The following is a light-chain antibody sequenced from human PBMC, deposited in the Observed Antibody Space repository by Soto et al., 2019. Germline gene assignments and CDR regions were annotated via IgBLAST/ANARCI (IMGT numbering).Light chain of an antibody. V-gene: IGLV3-27*01. CDR2: KDS. Sequence: SYELTQPSSVSVSPGQTARITCSGDVLAKKYARWFQQKPGQAPVLVIYKDSERPSGIPERFSGSSSGTTVTLTISGAQVEDEADYYCYSEADNNREVFGGGTKLTVL. CDR1: VLAKKY. CDR3: YSEADNNREV. J-gene: IGLJ2*01.